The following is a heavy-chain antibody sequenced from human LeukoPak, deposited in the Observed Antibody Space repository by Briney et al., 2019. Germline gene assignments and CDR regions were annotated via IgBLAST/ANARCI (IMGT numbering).Heavy chain of an antibody. J-gene: IGHJ3*01. CDR3: ARELRYDNSDSGAF. Sequence: QPGGSLRLSCAVSGFTFSSDWMSWVRQAPGKGLEWVANIKGDGSEKYYMDSVKGRFTISRDNAKNSLYLQMNSLRAADTAVYYCARELRYDNSDSGAFWGQGTVVTVSS. CDR1: GFTFSSDW. V-gene: IGHV3-7*01. CDR2: IKGDGSEK. D-gene: IGHD3-22*01.